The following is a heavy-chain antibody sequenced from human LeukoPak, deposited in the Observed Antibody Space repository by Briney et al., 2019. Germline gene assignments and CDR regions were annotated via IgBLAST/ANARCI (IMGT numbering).Heavy chain of an antibody. CDR1: GFTFSSYS. Sequence: PGGSLRLSCAASGFTFSSYSMNWVRQAPGKGLEWVSSISSSSSYIYYADSVKGRFTISRDNAKNSLYLQMNSLRAEDTAVYYCARDSLRYCSGGSCPGNAFDIWGQGTMVTVSS. J-gene: IGHJ3*02. V-gene: IGHV3-21*01. CDR3: ARDSLRYCSGGSCPGNAFDI. CDR2: ISSSSSYI. D-gene: IGHD2-15*01.